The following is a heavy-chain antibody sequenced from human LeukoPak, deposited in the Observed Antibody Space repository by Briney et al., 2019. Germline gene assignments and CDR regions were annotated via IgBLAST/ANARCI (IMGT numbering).Heavy chain of an antibody. CDR2: IYYSGST. CDR1: GFTAITNY. V-gene: IGHV4-59*08. CDR3: ARHTDIAPLSSLKY. J-gene: IGHJ4*02. D-gene: IGHD6-13*01. Sequence: GSLRLSCAASGFTAITNYMSWIRQTPGKGLEWIGDIYYSGSTNYNPSLKSRVTISVDTSKNQFSLKLSSVTAADTAVYYCARHTDIAPLSSLKYWGQGTLVTVSS.